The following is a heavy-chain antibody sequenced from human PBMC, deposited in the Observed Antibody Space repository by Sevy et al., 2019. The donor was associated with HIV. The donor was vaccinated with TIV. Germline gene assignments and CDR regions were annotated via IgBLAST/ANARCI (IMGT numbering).Heavy chain of an antibody. D-gene: IGHD5-18*01. CDR1: KFTFSDYY. Sequence: GGSLRLSCTASKFTFSDYYMSWIHQAPGKGLEWVSYISSSSTYTNYADSVKGPFTISRDNAKNSLYLQWNSLRAEDTAVYYCARVRYNFGQKYFDYWGQGTLVTVSS. V-gene: IGHV3-11*06. J-gene: IGHJ4*02. CDR3: ARVRYNFGQKYFDY. CDR2: ISSSSTYT.